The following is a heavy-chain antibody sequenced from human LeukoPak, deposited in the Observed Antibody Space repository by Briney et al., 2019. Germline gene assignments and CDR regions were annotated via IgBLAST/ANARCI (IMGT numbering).Heavy chain of an antibody. Sequence: SETLSLTCTVSGGSISSSFYYWAWIRQPPGKGLEWIGSVYYSGSTYYNPSLKSRVTISIDTSKNQLSLKLSSVTAADTAVYYCAAGSGSYSAAGYWGQGTLVTVSS. V-gene: IGHV4-39*01. D-gene: IGHD3-10*01. CDR1: GGSISSSFYY. CDR3: AAGSGSYSAAGY. J-gene: IGHJ4*02. CDR2: VYYSGST.